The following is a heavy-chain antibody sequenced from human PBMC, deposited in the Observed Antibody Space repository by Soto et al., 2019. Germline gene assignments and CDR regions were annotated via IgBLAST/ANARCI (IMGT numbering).Heavy chain of an antibody. Sequence: PSETLSLTCAVYGGSFSGYYWSWIRQPPGEGLEWIGEINHSGSTNYNPSLKSRVTISVDTSKNQFSLKLSSVTAADTAVYYCARRRTIFGVVIRGNWFDPWGQGTLVTVSS. CDR1: GGSFSGYY. D-gene: IGHD3-3*01. V-gene: IGHV4-34*01. CDR2: INHSGST. CDR3: ARRRTIFGVVIRGNWFDP. J-gene: IGHJ5*02.